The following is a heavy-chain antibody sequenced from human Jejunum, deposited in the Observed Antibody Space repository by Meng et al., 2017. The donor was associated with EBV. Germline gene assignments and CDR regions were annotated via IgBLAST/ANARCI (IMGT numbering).Heavy chain of an antibody. Sequence: EVRLVESGGGLVTPRGSLRLSCVASGFTFSTAWMSWVRQAPGKGLEWVGRIKRKIDGEATDYAAPVKGRFTISRDDSKNTVYLQMNSLKTEDTAVYYCFDHAYWGQGTLVTVSS. J-gene: IGHJ4*02. V-gene: IGHV3-15*01. CDR3: FDHAY. CDR2: IKRKIDGEAT. CDR1: GFTFSTAW.